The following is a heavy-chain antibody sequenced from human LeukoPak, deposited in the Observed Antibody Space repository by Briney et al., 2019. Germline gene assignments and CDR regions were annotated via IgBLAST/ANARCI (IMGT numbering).Heavy chain of an antibody. D-gene: IGHD2-2*01. CDR1: GGSFSGFY. CDR2: IYYSGST. V-gene: IGHV4-31*11. CDR3: ARGSRYCSSTSCYVTDYYYYYGMDV. Sequence: SETLSLTCVVYGGSFSGFYWSWIRQHPGKGLEWIGYIYYSGSTYYNPSLKSRVTISVDTSKNQFSLKLSSVTAADTAVYYCARGSRYCSSTSCYVTDYYYYYGMDVWGQGTTVTVSS. J-gene: IGHJ6*02.